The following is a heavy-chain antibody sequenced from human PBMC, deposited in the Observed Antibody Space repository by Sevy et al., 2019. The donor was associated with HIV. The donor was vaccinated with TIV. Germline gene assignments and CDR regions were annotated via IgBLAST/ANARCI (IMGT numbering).Heavy chain of an antibody. CDR3: ARDSSNYYDSGSHYKTNVAGSAWFDP. V-gene: IGHV4-38-2*02. Sequence: SETLSLTCTVSGYSINRNTYWGWIRQPPGKGLEWLGSVHHGGSTYYNPSLKSRVTISTETSKNQFSLKLNSVTAADAAVYFCARDSSNYYDSGSHYKTNVAGSAWFDPWGQGTLVTVSS. CDR2: VHHGGST. CDR1: GYSINRNTY. J-gene: IGHJ5*02. D-gene: IGHD3-10*01.